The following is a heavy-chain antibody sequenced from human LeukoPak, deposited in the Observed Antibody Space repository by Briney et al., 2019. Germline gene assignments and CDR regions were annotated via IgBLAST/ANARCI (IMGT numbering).Heavy chain of an antibody. D-gene: IGHD3-10*01. J-gene: IGHJ5*02. CDR3: ARRGQRGSGSYYLRSWFDP. Sequence: KASETLSLTCTVSGGSISSSSYYWGWIRQPPGKGLEWIGSTYYSGSTYYNPSLKSRVTISVDTSKNQFSLKLSSVAAADPAVYYCARRGQRGSGSYYLRSWFDPWGQGTLVTVSS. V-gene: IGHV4-39*01. CDR1: GGSISSSSYY. CDR2: TYYSGST.